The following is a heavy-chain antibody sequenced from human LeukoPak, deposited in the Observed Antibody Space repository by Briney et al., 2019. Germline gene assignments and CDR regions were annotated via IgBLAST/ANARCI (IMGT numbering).Heavy chain of an antibody. J-gene: IGHJ4*02. D-gene: IGHD3-22*01. CDR2: INNDGSST. CDR3: ARDVSSAYYFEY. Sequence: GGSLRLSCAASGFTFSSYSMNWVRQAPGKGLVWVSRINNDGSSTTYADSVKGRFTISRDNAKNTLYLQMNSLRAEDTAFYYCARDVSSAYYFEYWGQGTLVTVSS. CDR1: GFTFSSYS. V-gene: IGHV3-74*01.